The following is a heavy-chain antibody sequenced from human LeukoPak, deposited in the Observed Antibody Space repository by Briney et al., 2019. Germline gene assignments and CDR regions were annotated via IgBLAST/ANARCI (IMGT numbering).Heavy chain of an antibody. J-gene: IGHJ3*02. V-gene: IGHV3-66*01. CDR1: GFTVSSNY. D-gene: IGHD2-15*01. CDR3: ARYCSGGSCYSSGAFDI. CDR2: IYSGGRT. Sequence: SGGSLRLSCAASGFTVSSNYMSWVRQAPGKGLEWVSIIYSGGRTHYADSVKGRFTISRDNSKNTLYLQMNSLRVEDTAVYHCARYCSGGSCYSSGAFDISGQGTMVTVSS.